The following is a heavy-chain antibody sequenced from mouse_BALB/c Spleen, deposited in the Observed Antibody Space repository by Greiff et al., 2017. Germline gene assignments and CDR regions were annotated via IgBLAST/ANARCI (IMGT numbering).Heavy chain of an antibody. V-gene: IGHV5-12-1*01. CDR3: ARQFPLITTVVATDYFDY. CDR2: ISSGGGST. CDR1: GFAFSSYD. J-gene: IGHJ2*01. Sequence: EVMLVESGGGLVKPGGSLKLSCAASGFAFSSYDMSWVRQTPEKRLEWVAYISSGGGSTYYPDTVKGRFTISRDNAKNTLYLQMSSLKSEDTAMYYCARQFPLITTVVATDYFDYWGQGTTLTVSS. D-gene: IGHD1-1*01.